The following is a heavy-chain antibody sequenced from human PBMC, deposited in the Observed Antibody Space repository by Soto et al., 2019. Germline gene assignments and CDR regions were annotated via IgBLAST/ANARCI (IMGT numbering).Heavy chain of an antibody. J-gene: IGHJ4*02. CDR3: ASMTDGDYPFLVWGY. CDR1: GGSISSSSYY. Sequence: SETLSLTCTVSGGSISSSSYYWGWIRQPPGKGLEWIGSIYYSGSTYYNPSLKSRVTISVDTSKNQFSLKLSSVTAADTAVYYCASMTDGDYPFLVWGYWGQGTLVTVSS. V-gene: IGHV4-39*01. D-gene: IGHD4-17*01. CDR2: IYYSGST.